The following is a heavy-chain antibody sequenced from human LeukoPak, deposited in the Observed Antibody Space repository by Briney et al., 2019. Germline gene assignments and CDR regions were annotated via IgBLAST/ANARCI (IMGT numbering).Heavy chain of an antibody. CDR2: INTNTGNP. J-gene: IGHJ6*02. Sequence: GASVKVSCKASGYTFTSYAMNWVRQAPGQGLEWMGWINTNTGNPTYAQGFTGRFVFSLDTSVSTAYLQISSLKAEDTAVYYCARDLRGQQQLVKNYYYYYGMDVWGQGTTVTVSS. CDR1: GYTFTSYA. CDR3: ARDLRGQQQLVKNYYYYYGMDV. V-gene: IGHV7-4-1*02. D-gene: IGHD6-13*01.